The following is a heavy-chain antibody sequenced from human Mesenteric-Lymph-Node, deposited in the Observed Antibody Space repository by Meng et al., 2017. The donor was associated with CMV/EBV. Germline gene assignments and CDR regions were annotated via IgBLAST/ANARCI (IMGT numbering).Heavy chain of an antibody. Sequence: GESLKISCAASGFSFSTFAMSWVRQAPGKGLEWVSVIYSGGSTYYADSVKGRFTLSRDNSKNTLYLQLNSLRAEDTAVYYCARDLPTVNSYYYGVDVWGQGTMVTVSS. V-gene: IGHV3-53*01. J-gene: IGHJ6*02. CDR3: ARDLPTVNSYYYGVDV. D-gene: IGHD4-11*01. CDR1: GFSFSTFA. CDR2: IYSGGST.